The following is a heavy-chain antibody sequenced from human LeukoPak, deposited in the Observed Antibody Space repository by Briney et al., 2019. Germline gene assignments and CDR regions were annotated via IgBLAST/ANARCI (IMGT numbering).Heavy chain of an antibody. D-gene: IGHD1-14*01. CDR3: TRDPRNLDY. Sequence: GGSLRLSCAASGFTFSSYEMNWVRQAPGKGLEWVSYISSSGNTIYYADSVKGRFTISRDNAKNSLYLQMNSLRVEDTAVYYCTRDPRNLDYWGQGTLVTVSS. CDR1: GFTFSSYE. V-gene: IGHV3-48*03. CDR2: ISSSGNTI. J-gene: IGHJ4*02.